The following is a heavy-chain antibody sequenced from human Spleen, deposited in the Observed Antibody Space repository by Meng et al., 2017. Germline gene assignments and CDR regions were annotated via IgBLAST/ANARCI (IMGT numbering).Heavy chain of an antibody. D-gene: IGHD3-16*01. V-gene: IGHV5-51*01. CDR2: IYPSDSDT. CDR3: ARQNSLDGFDV. J-gene: IGHJ6*02. CDR1: GYTFTTYW. Sequence: GESLMISCKASGYTFTTYWIGWVREMPGKGLEWMGIIYPSDSDTRYSPSFQGQVTISVDRSISTAYLQWSSLKASDTAMYYCARQNSLDGFDVWGQGTTVTVSS.